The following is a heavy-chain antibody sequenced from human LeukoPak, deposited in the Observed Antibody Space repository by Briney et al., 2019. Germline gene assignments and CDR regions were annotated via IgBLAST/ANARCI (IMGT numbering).Heavy chain of an antibody. CDR3: AKDRSGSYSFDY. J-gene: IGHJ4*02. CDR1: GFTFSSFG. CDR2: ISYDGSNK. Sequence: GGSLRLSCAASGFTFSSFGMHWVRQAPGKGLEWVAVISYDGSNKYYADSVKGRFTISRDNSKNTLYLQMNSLRAEDTAVYYCAKDRSGSYSFDYWGQGTLVTVSS. V-gene: IGHV3-30*18. D-gene: IGHD1-26*01.